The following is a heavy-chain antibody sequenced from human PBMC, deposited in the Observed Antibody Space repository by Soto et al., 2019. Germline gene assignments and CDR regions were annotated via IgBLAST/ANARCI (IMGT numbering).Heavy chain of an antibody. CDR1: GFSLSTSGVG. D-gene: IGHD3-16*01. Sequence: QITLKESGPTLVKPTQTLTLTCTFSGFSLSTSGVGVGWIRQPPGKALEWLALLYWDDDKRYSPSLKSRLTITKGTSKNQVVLTETNMDPVDTATYYCAHRRIMTSGSFSDYWGQGTLVTVSS. J-gene: IGHJ4*02. CDR2: LYWDDDK. CDR3: AHRRIMTSGSFSDY. V-gene: IGHV2-5*02.